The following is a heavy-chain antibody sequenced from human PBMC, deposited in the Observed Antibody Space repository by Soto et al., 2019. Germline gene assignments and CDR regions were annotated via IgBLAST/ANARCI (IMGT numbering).Heavy chain of an antibody. V-gene: IGHV3-11*01. CDR2: ISSSGSTI. CDR3: ARDSMSTASIMITFGGVLQPWFDP. Sequence: GVSMRLSSTASGFNFGDYYMSWIRQTQGKGLEWVSYISSSGSTIYYADSVKGRFTISRDNAKNSLYLQMNSLRAEDTAVYYCARDSMSTASIMITFGGVLQPWFDPWGQGTLVTVSS. CDR1: GFNFGDYY. J-gene: IGHJ5*02. D-gene: IGHD3-16*01.